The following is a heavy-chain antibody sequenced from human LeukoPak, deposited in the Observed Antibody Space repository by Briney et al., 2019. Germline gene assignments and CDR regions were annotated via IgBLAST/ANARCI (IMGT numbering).Heavy chain of an antibody. CDR2: IYYSGST. D-gene: IGHD6-13*01. Sequence: SETLSLTCTVSGGSVSSGSYYWSWIRQPPGKGLEWIGYIYYSGSTNYNPSLRSRVTISVDTSKNQFSLKLSSVTAADTAVYYCARQQLVRGPDAFDIWGQGTTVTVSS. CDR3: ARQQLVRGPDAFDI. CDR1: GGSVSSGSYY. J-gene: IGHJ3*02. V-gene: IGHV4-61*01.